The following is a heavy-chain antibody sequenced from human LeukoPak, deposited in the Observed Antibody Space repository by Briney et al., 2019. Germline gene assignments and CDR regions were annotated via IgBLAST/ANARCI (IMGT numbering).Heavy chain of an antibody. CDR2: IRDDGTIK. Sequence: GGSLRLSCAASGFTFSRLGMHWVRQAPGKGLEWVAFIRDDGTIKYYADSLEGRFTVSRDNSKNTLYLEMNDLRPEDTADYYCAKTHSNSWGIFEYWGQGTLVIVSS. CDR3: AKTHSNSWGIFEY. V-gene: IGHV3-30*02. CDR1: GFTFSRLG. J-gene: IGHJ4*02. D-gene: IGHD6-13*01.